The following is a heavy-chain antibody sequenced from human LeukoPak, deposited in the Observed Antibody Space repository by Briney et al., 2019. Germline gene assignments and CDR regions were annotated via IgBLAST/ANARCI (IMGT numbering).Heavy chain of an antibody. V-gene: IGHV4-39*01. CDR3: ARSFTGDSEHVTSSYPDF. Sequence: SETLSLTCTVSGGSISSYFWGWIRQPPGKGLEWIGSVYYSGSTFYNPSLKSRVTISVDTSKNQFSLQLSSVTAADTAVYYCARSFTGDSEHVTSSYPDFWGQGILVTVSS. D-gene: IGHD2-2*01. CDR2: VYYSGST. J-gene: IGHJ4*02. CDR1: GGSISSYF.